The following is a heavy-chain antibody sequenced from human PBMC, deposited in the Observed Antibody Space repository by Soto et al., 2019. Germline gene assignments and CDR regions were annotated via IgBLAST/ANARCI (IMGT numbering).Heavy chain of an antibody. D-gene: IGHD1-26*01. CDR2: IWYDGSNK. CDR1: GFTFSSYG. CDR3: ARDLYSGSFSFDY. Sequence: QVQLVESGGGVVQPERSLRLSCAASGFTFSSYGMHWVRQAPGKGLEWVAVIWYDGSNKYYADSVKGRFTISRDNSKNTLYLQMNSLRAEDTAVYYCARDLYSGSFSFDYWGQGTLVTVSS. V-gene: IGHV3-33*01. J-gene: IGHJ4*02.